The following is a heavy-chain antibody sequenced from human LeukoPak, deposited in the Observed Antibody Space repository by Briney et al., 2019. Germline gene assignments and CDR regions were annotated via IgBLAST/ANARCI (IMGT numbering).Heavy chain of an antibody. CDR2: INPGDSGV. V-gene: IGHV5-51*01. J-gene: IGHJ4*02. CDR1: GYSFTNYW. Sequence: GESLKISCQGFGYSFTNYWIGWVRQMPGKGLEWMGIINPGDSGVRYSPSFQGQATISADKSISTAYLQWSSLKASDTAMYYCARQGQRWLPSVWGQGTLVTVSS. CDR3: ARQGQRWLPSV. D-gene: IGHD5-24*01.